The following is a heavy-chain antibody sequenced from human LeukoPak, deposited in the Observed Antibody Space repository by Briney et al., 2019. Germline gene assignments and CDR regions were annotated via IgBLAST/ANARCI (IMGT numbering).Heavy chain of an antibody. Sequence: GESLKISCKGSGYSFTSYWIGWVRQMPGKGLEWMGIIYPGDSDTRYSPSFQGQVTISADKSISTAYLQWSSLKASDTAMYYCARPALPSRGGYRSSWFDPWGQGTLVTVSS. CDR1: GYSFTSYW. D-gene: IGHD5-24*01. V-gene: IGHV5-51*01. J-gene: IGHJ5*02. CDR3: ARPALPSRGGYRSSWFDP. CDR2: IYPGDSDT.